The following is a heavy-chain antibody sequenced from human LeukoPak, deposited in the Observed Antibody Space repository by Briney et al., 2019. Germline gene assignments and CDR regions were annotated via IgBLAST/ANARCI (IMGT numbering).Heavy chain of an antibody. Sequence: GGSLRLSCAASGFTFSSYSMNWVRQAPGKGLEWVAVISYDGSNEYYTDSVKGRFTISRDNSKNTLYLQMNSLRAEDTAVYYCAKARLTDRGYFDYWGQGTLVTVSS. CDR1: GFTFSSYS. CDR3: AKARLTDRGYFDY. J-gene: IGHJ4*02. V-gene: IGHV3-30*18. D-gene: IGHD3-16*01. CDR2: ISYDGSNE.